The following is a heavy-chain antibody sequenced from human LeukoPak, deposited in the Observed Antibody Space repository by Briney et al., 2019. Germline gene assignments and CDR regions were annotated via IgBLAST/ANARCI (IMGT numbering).Heavy chain of an antibody. V-gene: IGHV1-2*02. Sequence: PGASVKVSCKASGYTFTGYYMHWVRQDPGQGLEWMGWINPNSGGTNYAQKFQGRVTMTRDTSISTAYMELSRLRSDDTAVYYCARDRGTVGWFDPWGQGTLVTVSS. D-gene: IGHD4-23*01. J-gene: IGHJ5*02. CDR2: INPNSGGT. CDR1: GYTFTGYY. CDR3: ARDRGTVGWFDP.